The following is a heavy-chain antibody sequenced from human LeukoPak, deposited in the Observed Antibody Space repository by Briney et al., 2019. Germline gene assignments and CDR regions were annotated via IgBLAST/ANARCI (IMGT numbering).Heavy chain of an antibody. CDR2: IYYSGST. CDR3: ARGDRSTYYDFWSAYDAFDI. CDR1: GGSISSGDYY. Sequence: PSETLSLTCTVSGGSISSGDYYWSWIRQPPGKGLEWIGYIYYSGSTYYNPSLKSRVTISVDTSKNQFSLKLSSVTAADTAVYYCARGDRSTYYDFWSAYDAFDIWGQGTMVTVSS. V-gene: IGHV4-30-4*08. J-gene: IGHJ3*02. D-gene: IGHD3-3*01.